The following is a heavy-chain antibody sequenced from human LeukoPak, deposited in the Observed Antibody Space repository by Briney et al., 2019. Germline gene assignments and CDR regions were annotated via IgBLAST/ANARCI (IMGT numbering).Heavy chain of an antibody. CDR2: INPSGGST. CDR1: GYTFTSYY. D-gene: IGHD5-24*01. CDR3: ARDAESRDGYTDAFDI. Sequence: PGASVKVSCQASGYTFTSYYMHWVRQAPGQVLEWMGIINPSGGSTSYAQKFQGRVTMTRDMSTSTVYMELSSLRSEDTAVYYCARDAESRDGYTDAFDIWGQGTMVTVSS. J-gene: IGHJ3*02. V-gene: IGHV1-46*01.